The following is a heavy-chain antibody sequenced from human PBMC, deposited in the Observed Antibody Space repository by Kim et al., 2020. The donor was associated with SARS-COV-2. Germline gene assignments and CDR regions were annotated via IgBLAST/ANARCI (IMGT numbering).Heavy chain of an antibody. D-gene: IGHD3-9*01. V-gene: IGHV3-7*01. J-gene: IGHJ6*02. Sequence: GGSLRLSCAASGFPFSTYWMNWVRQTPGKGLEWVANIKQDGSEKYYVDSVKGRFTISRDNAKNSLYMQMNNLRAEDTAVYYCTRDRWLLLESTYYYYGMDVWGQGTTVTVSS. CDR3: TRDRWLLLESTYYYYGMDV. CDR1: GFPFSTYW. CDR2: IKQDGSEK.